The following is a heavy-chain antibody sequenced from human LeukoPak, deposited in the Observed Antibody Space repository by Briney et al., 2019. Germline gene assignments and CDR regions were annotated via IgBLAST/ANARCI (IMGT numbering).Heavy chain of an antibody. Sequence: SETLSLTCTVSGGSISSGGYYWSWIRQPAGKGLEWIGRIYTSGSTNYNPSLKSRVTISVDTSKNQFSLKLSSVTAANTAVYYCARDQVLEVFETWGQGTLVTVSS. V-gene: IGHV4-61*02. CDR2: IYTSGST. CDR3: ARDQVLEVFET. J-gene: IGHJ5*02. CDR1: GGSISSGGYY. D-gene: IGHD1-1*01.